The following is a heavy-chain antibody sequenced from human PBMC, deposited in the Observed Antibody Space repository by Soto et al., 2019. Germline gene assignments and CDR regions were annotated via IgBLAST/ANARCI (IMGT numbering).Heavy chain of an antibody. CDR3: ARPVLRFYPYHYYGMDV. Sequence: QVQLQQWGAGLLKPSQTLSLTCGVRGGAVSGSDWSWVRQTPGQGLEWIGEVIHTGSTNYNPSLKSRVTISDDTSNNHFSLTMSSMTAADTGVYYCARPVLRFYPYHYYGMDVWGQGTAVTVTS. D-gene: IGHD3-3*01. V-gene: IGHV4-34*12. CDR2: VIHTGST. CDR1: GGAVSGSD. J-gene: IGHJ6*02.